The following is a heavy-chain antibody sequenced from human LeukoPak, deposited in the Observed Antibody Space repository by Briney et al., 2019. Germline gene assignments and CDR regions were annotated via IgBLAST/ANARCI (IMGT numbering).Heavy chain of an antibody. Sequence: PGGSLRLSCATSGFTFSNYVMTWVRQAPGKGLECVSAITGSGSNTYYADSVKGRFTISRDNSKNTLYLQMNSLRAEDTAVYYCAKSHCSDNSCHGGYFDYWGQGTLVTVSS. CDR3: AKSHCSDNSCHGGYFDY. CDR2: ITGSGSNT. D-gene: IGHD2-15*01. CDR1: GFTFSNYV. V-gene: IGHV3-23*01. J-gene: IGHJ4*02.